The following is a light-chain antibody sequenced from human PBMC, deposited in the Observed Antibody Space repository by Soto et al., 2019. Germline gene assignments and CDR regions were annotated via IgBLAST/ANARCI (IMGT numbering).Light chain of an antibody. Sequence: QTVVTQEPSLTVSPGGTVTLTCASSTGAVTRDSYSNWFQQKPGQTPRALIYSTSQKHSWTPARFSGSLFGGKAALTLSAVQHEDEADYYCLLNTGDAWVFGGGTKLTVL. CDR3: LLNTGDAWV. CDR1: TGAVTRDSY. CDR2: STS. J-gene: IGLJ3*02. V-gene: IGLV7-43*01.